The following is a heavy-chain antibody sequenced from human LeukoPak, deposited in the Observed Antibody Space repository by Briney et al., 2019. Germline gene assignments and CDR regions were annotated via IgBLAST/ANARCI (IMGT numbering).Heavy chain of an antibody. D-gene: IGHD4-17*01. J-gene: IGHJ4*02. CDR2: ISYDGSNK. V-gene: IGHV3-30*18. Sequence: GGSLRLSCAASGFTFSSYGMHWVRQAPGKGLEWVAVISYDGSNKYYADSVKGRFTISRDNSKNTLYLQMNSLRAEDTAVYYCAKVGGDYVDLIDYWGQGTLVTVSS. CDR3: AKVGGDYVDLIDY. CDR1: GFTFSSYG.